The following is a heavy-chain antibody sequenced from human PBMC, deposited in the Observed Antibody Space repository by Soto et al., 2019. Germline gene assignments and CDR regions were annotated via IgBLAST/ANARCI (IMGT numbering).Heavy chain of an antibody. D-gene: IGHD3-22*01. J-gene: IGHJ4*02. CDR3: ARVPIKIGYYDSSGYYYFDY. V-gene: IGHV4-39*07. CDR2: IYYSGST. Sequence: SKTLSLTCTVSGGSISSSSYYWGWIRQPPGKGLEWIGSIYYSGSTYYNPSLKSRVTISVDTSKNQFSLKLSSVTAADTAVYYCARVPIKIGYYDSSGYYYFDYWGQGTLVTVSS. CDR1: GGSISSSSYY.